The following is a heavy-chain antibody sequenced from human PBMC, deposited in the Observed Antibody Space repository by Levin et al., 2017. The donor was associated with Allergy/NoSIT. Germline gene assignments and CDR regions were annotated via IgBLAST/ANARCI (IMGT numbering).Heavy chain of an antibody. CDR2: ISFDGNNE. J-gene: IGHJ6*02. Sequence: HSGGSLRLSCAASGFTFSTYAMHWVRQAPGKGLEWLAVISFDGNNEYNADSVKGRFTISRDNSKNTMYLQMSSLRAEDPAVYSWGRESAEPAQYYHGMDVWGQGTTVTVSS. CDR3: GRESAEPAQYYHGMDV. V-gene: IGHV3-30*04. D-gene: IGHD1-14*01. CDR1: GFTFSTYA.